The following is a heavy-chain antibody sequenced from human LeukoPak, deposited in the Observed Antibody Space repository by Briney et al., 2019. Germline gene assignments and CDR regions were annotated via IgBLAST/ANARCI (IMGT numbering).Heavy chain of an antibody. D-gene: IGHD3-3*01. J-gene: IGHJ3*01. Sequence: AGGSLRLSCAASGFTFSSYAMSWVRQAPGKGLEWVSSISGSGDNAYYADSVKGRFTISRDNAKNSLYLQMNSLRAEDTAVYYCARGHRYYASWGQGTMVTVSS. CDR2: ISGSGDNA. V-gene: IGHV3-23*01. CDR3: ARGHRYYAS. CDR1: GFTFSSYA.